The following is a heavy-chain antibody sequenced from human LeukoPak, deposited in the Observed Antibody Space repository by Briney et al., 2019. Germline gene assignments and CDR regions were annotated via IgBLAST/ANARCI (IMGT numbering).Heavy chain of an antibody. D-gene: IGHD3-22*01. CDR3: ARLKYYDSTGYSPGYYMDV. V-gene: IGHV4-4*07. CDR1: GGSIINYY. Sequence: PSETLSLTCTVSGGSIINYYWSWIRQPAGTGLEWVVRIYVTGSTIYNPSLQSRLSMSVDTSKNQFSLRLTSVTAADTAVYYCARLKYYDSTGYSPGYYMDVWGKGITVTVSS. CDR2: IYVTGST. J-gene: IGHJ6*03.